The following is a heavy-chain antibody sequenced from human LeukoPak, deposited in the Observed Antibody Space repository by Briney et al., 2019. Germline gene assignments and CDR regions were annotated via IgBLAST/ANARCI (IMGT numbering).Heavy chain of an antibody. CDR3: AKDQDYYDSSGYYDY. CDR1: GFTFSSYA. D-gene: IGHD3-22*01. CDR2: ISGSGGST. J-gene: IGHJ4*02. Sequence: PGGSLRLSCEASGFTFSSYAMSWVRQAPGKGLEWVSAISGSGGSTYYADSVKGRFTISRDNSKNTLYLQMNSLRAEDTAVYYCAKDQDYYDSSGYYDYWGQGTLVTVSS. V-gene: IGHV3-23*01.